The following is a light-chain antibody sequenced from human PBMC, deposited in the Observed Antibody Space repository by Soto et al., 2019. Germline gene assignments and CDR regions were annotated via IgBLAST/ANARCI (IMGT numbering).Light chain of an antibody. CDR3: AAWDDSLNGVV. Sequence: QSVLTQPPSASGTPGQRVTISCSGSSSNIGSNTVNWHQQLPGTAPKLLIYSNNQRPSGVPDRFSGSKSGTSASLAISGLQSEEEADYYCAAWDDSLNGVVFGGGTKVTVL. J-gene: IGLJ2*01. CDR1: SSNIGSNT. V-gene: IGLV1-44*01. CDR2: SNN.